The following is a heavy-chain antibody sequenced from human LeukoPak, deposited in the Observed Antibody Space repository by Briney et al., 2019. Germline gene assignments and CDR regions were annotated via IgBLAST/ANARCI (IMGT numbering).Heavy chain of an antibody. Sequence: SETLSLTCTVSGGSISSYYWGWIRQPPGKGLEWIGNIYYSGSTYYNPSLKSRVTTSADTSKNQFSLKLSAVTAADTAVYYCASVRRGFGESSKYYSYYYMDVWGNGTTVTISS. D-gene: IGHD3-10*01. CDR1: GGSISSYY. CDR2: IYYSGST. CDR3: ASVRRGFGESSKYYSYYYMDV. J-gene: IGHJ6*03. V-gene: IGHV4-39*01.